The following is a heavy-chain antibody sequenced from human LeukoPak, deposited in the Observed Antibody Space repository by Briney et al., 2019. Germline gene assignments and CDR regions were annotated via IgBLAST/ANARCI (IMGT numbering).Heavy chain of an antibody. Sequence: KPSETLSLTCAVYGGSFSGYYWSWIRQPPGKGLEWIGEINHSGSTNYNPSLKSRVTISVDTSKNQFSLKLSSVTAADTAVYYCARDRYYYDSSGYYYGFDYWGQGTLVTVSS. D-gene: IGHD3-22*01. CDR3: ARDRYYYDSSGYYYGFDY. CDR2: INHSGST. J-gene: IGHJ4*02. V-gene: IGHV4-34*01. CDR1: GGSFSGYY.